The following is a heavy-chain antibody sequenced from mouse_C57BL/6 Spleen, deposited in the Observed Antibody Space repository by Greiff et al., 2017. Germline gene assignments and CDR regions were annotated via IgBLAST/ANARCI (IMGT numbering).Heavy chain of an antibody. CDR2: ISSGGDYI. CDR1: GFTFSSYA. Sequence: DVKLQESGEGLVKPGGSLKLSCAASGFTFSSYAMSWVRQTPEKRLEWVAYISSGGDYIYYADTVKGRFTISRDNARNTLYLQMSSLKSEDTAMYYCTRGGKENAMDYWGQGTSVTVSS. CDR3: TRGGKENAMDY. J-gene: IGHJ4*01. V-gene: IGHV5-9-1*02.